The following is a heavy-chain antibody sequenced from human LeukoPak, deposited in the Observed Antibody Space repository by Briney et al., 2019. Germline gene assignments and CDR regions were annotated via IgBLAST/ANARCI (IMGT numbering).Heavy chain of an antibody. J-gene: IGHJ4*02. CDR3: AREARSGYYLGHVDY. Sequence: PGGSLRLSCAASGFTVSGNYMSWVRQAPGKGLEWVSRINSDGSSTSYADSVKGRFTISRDNAKNTLYLQMNSLRAEDTAVYYCAREARSGYYLGHVDYWGQGTLVTVSS. D-gene: IGHD3-3*01. V-gene: IGHV3-74*01. CDR2: INSDGSST. CDR1: GFTVSGNY.